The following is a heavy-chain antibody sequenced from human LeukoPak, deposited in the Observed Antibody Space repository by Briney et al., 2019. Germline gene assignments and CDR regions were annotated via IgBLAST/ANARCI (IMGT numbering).Heavy chain of an antibody. V-gene: IGHV1-69*13. J-gene: IGHJ4*02. CDR2: IIPIFGTA. CDR1: GGTLSSYA. CDR3: ATHIAAAGIFDY. D-gene: IGHD6-13*01. Sequence: ASVKVSCKASGGTLSSYAISWVRQAPGQGLEWMGGIIPIFGTANYAQKFQGRVTITADESTSTAYMELSSLRSEDTAVYYCATHIAAAGIFDYWGQGTLVTVSS.